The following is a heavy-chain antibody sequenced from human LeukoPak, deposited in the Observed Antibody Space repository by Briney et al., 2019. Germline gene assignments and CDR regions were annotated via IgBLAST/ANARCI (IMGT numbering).Heavy chain of an antibody. D-gene: IGHD6-19*01. Sequence: SETLSLTCTVSGDSISSANYYWGWVRQPPGKGLEWIGSIYFSGSTYYNPSLKSRVTMSVDTSKNQFSLNLSSVTAADTAVYYCARLSYSSGQDDYWGQGTLVTISS. J-gene: IGHJ4*02. V-gene: IGHV4-39*07. CDR1: GDSISSANYY. CDR2: IYFSGST. CDR3: ARLSYSSGQDDY.